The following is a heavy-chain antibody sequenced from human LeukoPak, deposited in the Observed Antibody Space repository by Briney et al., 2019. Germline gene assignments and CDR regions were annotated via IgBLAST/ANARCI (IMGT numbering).Heavy chain of an antibody. D-gene: IGHD2-2*01. CDR2: IYTSGST. J-gene: IGHJ3*02. Sequence: SETLSLTCTVSGGSISSYYWSWIRQPAGKGLEWIGRIYTSGSTNYNPSLKSRVTMSVDTSKNQFSLKLSSVTAADTAVYYCAREVPLYCSSTSCYRRGAFDIWGQGTMVTVSS. V-gene: IGHV4-4*07. CDR1: GGSISSYY. CDR3: AREVPLYCSSTSCYRRGAFDI.